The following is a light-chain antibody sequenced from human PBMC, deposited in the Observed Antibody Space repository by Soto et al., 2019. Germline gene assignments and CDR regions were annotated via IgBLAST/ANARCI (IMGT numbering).Light chain of an antibody. V-gene: IGLV2-8*01. Sequence: QSVLTQPPSASGSPGQSVTISCTGTSSDVGGYNYVSWYQQHPDKAPKLMIYEVSKRPSGVPDRFSGSKSGNTASLTVSGLQAEDEADYYCSSYTSSSTLVFGTGTKVTVL. J-gene: IGLJ1*01. CDR2: EVS. CDR1: SSDVGGYNY. CDR3: SSYTSSSTLV.